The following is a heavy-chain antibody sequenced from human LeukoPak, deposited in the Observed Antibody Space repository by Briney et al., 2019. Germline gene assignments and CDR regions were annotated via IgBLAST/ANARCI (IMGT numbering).Heavy chain of an antibody. CDR1: GFTFDDYA. CDR3: ARDLMGIAYRGAFYY. D-gene: IGHD6-13*01. V-gene: IGHV3-9*01. J-gene: IGHJ4*02. CDR2: ISWNSGSI. Sequence: PGGSLRLSCAASGFTFDDYAMHWVRQAPGKGLEWVSGISWNSGSIGYADSVKGRFTISRDNAENSLYLQMNSLRAEDTAVYYCARDLMGIAYRGAFYYWGQGTLVTVSS.